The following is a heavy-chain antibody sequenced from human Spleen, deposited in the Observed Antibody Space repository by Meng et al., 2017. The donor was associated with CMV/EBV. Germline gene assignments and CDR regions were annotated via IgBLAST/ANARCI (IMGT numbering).Heavy chain of an antibody. CDR3: AKDRHQVTGTTLDC. CDR1: GFTVSSNY. D-gene: IGHD1-7*01. J-gene: IGHJ4*02. Sequence: GGSLRLSCAASGFTVSSNYMSWVRQAPGKGLEWVSVIYSGGSTYYADSVKGRFTISRDNSENTLYLQMNSLRAEDTAVYYCAKDRHQVTGTTLDCWGQGTLVTVSS. V-gene: IGHV3-53*01. CDR2: IYSGGST.